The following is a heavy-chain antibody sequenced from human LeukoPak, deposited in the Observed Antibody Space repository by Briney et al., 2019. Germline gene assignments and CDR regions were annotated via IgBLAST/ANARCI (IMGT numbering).Heavy chain of an antibody. D-gene: IGHD3-22*01. CDR1: GYTFTSYY. Sequence: ASVNVSCKTSGYTFTSYYMHWVRQAPGQGLEWMGWVNPTSGGTNYAQKFQGRFRMTRETSISTAYMELSRLRSDDTAVYYCARVYYYYDSSGILTLYFDYWGQGTLVTVSS. J-gene: IGHJ4*02. CDR2: VNPTSGGT. CDR3: ARVYYYYDSSGILTLYFDY. V-gene: IGHV1-2*02.